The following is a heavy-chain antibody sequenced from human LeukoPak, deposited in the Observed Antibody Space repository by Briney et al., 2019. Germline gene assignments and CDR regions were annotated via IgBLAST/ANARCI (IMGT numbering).Heavy chain of an antibody. J-gene: IGHJ4*02. D-gene: IGHD6-13*01. V-gene: IGHV1-69*04. CDR3: ALPAAGVTTRPC. CDR2: IIPILGIA. Sequence: SVKVSCKASGGTFSRYAISWVRQAPGQGLDWMGRIIPILGIANYAQKFQGRVTITADKSTSTAYMELSSLRSEDTAVYYCALPAAGVTTRPCWGRGTLVTVSS. CDR1: GGTFSRYA.